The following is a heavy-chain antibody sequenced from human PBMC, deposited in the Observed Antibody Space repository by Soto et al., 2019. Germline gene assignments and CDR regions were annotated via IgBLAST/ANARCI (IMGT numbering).Heavy chain of an antibody. CDR1: GFTFSSYS. Sequence: GGSLRLSCAASGFTFSSYSMNWVRQAPGKGLEWVSSISSSSSYIYYADSVKGRFTISRDNAKNSLYLQMNSLRAEDTAVYYCARDRGCSSTNCYLYYGMDVWGQGTTVTVSS. V-gene: IGHV3-21*01. D-gene: IGHD2-2*01. CDR3: ARDRGCSSTNCYLYYGMDV. CDR2: ISSSSSYI. J-gene: IGHJ6*02.